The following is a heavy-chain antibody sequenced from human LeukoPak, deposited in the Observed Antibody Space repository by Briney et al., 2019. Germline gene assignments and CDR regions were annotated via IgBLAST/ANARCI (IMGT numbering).Heavy chain of an antibody. D-gene: IGHD4-17*01. J-gene: IGHJ2*01. Sequence: PGGSLRLSCAASGFTVSKNYMSWVRQAPGKGLEWVSILYGDYYKYYADSVKGRFTISTDSSRNTVYLQMNSLRADDTGLYYCARDSILHDAGDYPYWYFDLWGRGTRVTDSS. CDR1: GFTVSKNY. CDR2: LYGDYYK. CDR3: ARDSILHDAGDYPYWYFDL. V-gene: IGHV3-66*01.